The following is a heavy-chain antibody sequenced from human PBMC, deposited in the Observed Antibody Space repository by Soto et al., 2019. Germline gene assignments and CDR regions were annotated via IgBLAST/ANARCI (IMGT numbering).Heavy chain of an antibody. Sequence: QVQLQESGPGLVKPSETLSLTCSVSGVSISSYYWSWIRQPPGKGLEWIAYMDYSGNTYYNPSLKSRVTISGDTSKNHLSLRLSSVTAADRAVYYCATHYSDWAFDNWGQVTLVTVSS. D-gene: IGHD1-26*01. CDR3: ATHYSDWAFDN. CDR1: GVSISSYY. J-gene: IGHJ4*02. CDR2: MDYSGNT. V-gene: IGHV4-59*08.